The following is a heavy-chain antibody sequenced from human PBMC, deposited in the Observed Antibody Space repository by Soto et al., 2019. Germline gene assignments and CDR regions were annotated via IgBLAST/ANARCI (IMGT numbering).Heavy chain of an antibody. V-gene: IGHV4-59*01. CDR3: AREESVSLTHYYYGMDV. CDR1: GGSISSYY. Sequence: SETLSLTCTVSGGSISSYYWSWIRQPPGKGLEWIGYIYYSGSTNYNPSLKSRVTISVDTSKNQFSLKLSSVTAADTAVYYCAREESVSLTHYYYGMDVWGQGTTVTVSS. CDR2: IYYSGST. D-gene: IGHD3-3*01. J-gene: IGHJ6*02.